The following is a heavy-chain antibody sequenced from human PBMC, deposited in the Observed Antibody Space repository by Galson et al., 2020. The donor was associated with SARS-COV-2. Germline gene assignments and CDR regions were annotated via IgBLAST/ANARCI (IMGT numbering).Heavy chain of an antibody. V-gene: IGHV3-74*01. CDR2: LTNNGRTT. Sequence: GESLKISCAAFEFTLSNYWMSWVRQPPGKGLEWVSRLTNNGRTTHYADSVKGRFTISRDDAKNTLYLQMDSLRAEDTAVYYCIRDQPGFLHYWGQGILVTVPS. CDR3: IRDQPGFLHY. J-gene: IGHJ4*02. CDR1: EFTLSNYW. D-gene: IGHD2-2*01.